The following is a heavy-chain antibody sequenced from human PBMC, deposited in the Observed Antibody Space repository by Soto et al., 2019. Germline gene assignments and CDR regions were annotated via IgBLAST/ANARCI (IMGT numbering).Heavy chain of an antibody. CDR2: INPGNGDR. CDR3: AMKDYYRSSIAYFDS. J-gene: IGHJ4*02. Sequence: QVQLVQSGAEVKKPGASVKVSCKASGYTFTTYPIHWVRQAPGQGLEWMGWINPGNGDRDYLQKFQGSVTVTRDTSASTAYLELSTLTSEDTAVYYCAMKDYYRSSIAYFDSWCQGTVVTVPS. D-gene: IGHD3-10*01. V-gene: IGHV1-3*01. CDR1: GYTFTTYP.